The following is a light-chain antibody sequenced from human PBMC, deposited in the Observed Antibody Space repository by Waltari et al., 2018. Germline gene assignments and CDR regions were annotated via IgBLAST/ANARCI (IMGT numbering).Light chain of an antibody. CDR1: SGHNNYA. CDR2: VNSDGSH. Sequence: QLVLTQSPSASASLGASVKLTCTLSSGHNNYAIAWHQQQPEKGPRCLMKVNSDGSHSKGDGIPHRVSGSSSGAERYLTISSLQPDDDADYYCQTWGAATVVFGGGTKLTVL. J-gene: IGLJ2*01. V-gene: IGLV4-69*01. CDR3: QTWGAATVV.